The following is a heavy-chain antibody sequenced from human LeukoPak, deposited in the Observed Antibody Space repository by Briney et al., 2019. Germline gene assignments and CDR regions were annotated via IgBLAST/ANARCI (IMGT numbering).Heavy chain of an antibody. Sequence: SVKVSCKASGGTFSSYTISWVRQAPGQGLEWMGGIIPIFGTANYAQKFQGRVTITTDESTSTAYVELSSLRSEDTAVYYCARGYDFWSGYFVDAFDIWGQGTMVTVSS. J-gene: IGHJ3*02. V-gene: IGHV1-69*05. CDR1: GGTFSSYT. CDR2: IIPIFGTA. D-gene: IGHD3-3*01. CDR3: ARGYDFWSGYFVDAFDI.